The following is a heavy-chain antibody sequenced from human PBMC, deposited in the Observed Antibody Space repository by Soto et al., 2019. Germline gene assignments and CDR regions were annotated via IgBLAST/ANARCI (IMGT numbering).Heavy chain of an antibody. D-gene: IGHD2-2*01. CDR2: IYYSERA. CDR3: GSNKGYCSCATCFPPHRIDF. V-gene: IGHV4-30-4*01. Sequence: QVQLQESGPGLVKPSQTLSLTCTVSGGSISSGDFYWSWIRQPPGKGPEWIGYIYYSERAYYNPSLESRVSISLDTSRNQFSLDLSSVTAADTAVYYCGSNKGYCSCATCFPPHRIDFWGQGTLVTVSS. CDR1: GGSISSGDFY. J-gene: IGHJ4*02.